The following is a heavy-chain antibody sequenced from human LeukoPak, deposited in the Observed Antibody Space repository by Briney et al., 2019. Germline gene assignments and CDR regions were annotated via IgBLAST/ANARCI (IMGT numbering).Heavy chain of an antibody. Sequence: ASVKVSCKASGYTFTSYDINWVRQATGQGLEWMGWMNPNSGNTGYAQKFQGRVTMTRNTSISTAYMELSSLRSEDTAVYYCARAGRATYATYMDVWGKGTTVTVSS. D-gene: IGHD5-12*01. CDR1: GYTFTSYD. V-gene: IGHV1-8*01. CDR3: ARAGRATYATYMDV. J-gene: IGHJ6*03. CDR2: MNPNSGNT.